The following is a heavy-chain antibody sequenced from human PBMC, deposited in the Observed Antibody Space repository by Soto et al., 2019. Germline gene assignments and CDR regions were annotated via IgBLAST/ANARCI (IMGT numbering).Heavy chain of an antibody. V-gene: IGHV4-59*01. J-gene: IGHJ5*02. CDR3: ARKVEMATIDGDNWLDP. CDR1: GGSISSYY. Sequence: SETLSLTCTVSGGSISSYYWSWIRQPPGKGLEWIGYIYYSGSTNYNPSLKSRVTISVDTSKNQFSLKLSSVTAADTAVYYCARKVEMATIDGDNWLDPWGQGTLVTVSS. D-gene: IGHD5-12*01. CDR2: IYYSGST.